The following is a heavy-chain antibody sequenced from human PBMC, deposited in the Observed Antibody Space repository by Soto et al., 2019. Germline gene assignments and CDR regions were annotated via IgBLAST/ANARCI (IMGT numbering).Heavy chain of an antibody. V-gene: IGHV1-46*01. J-gene: IGHJ4*02. CDR1: GYPFTSHY. CDR3: ARDHGRWYIDY. D-gene: IGHD6-13*01. CDR2: INPSGGST. Sequence: ASVKVSFKASGYPFTSHYMHLVRQAPGQGLEWMGIINPSGGSTSYAQKFQGRVTMTRDTSTSTVYMELSSLRSEDTALYYCARDHGRWYIDYWGQGTLVTVSS.